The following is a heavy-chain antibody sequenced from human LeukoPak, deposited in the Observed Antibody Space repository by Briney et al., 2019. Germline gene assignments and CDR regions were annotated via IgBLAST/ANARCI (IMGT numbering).Heavy chain of an antibody. CDR1: GFIFSNYW. J-gene: IGHJ3*02. CDR3: TGVNSGWYGSAFDI. D-gene: IGHD6-19*01. V-gene: IGHV3-49*04. Sequence: GGSLRLSCAASGFIFSNYWMHWVRQAPGKGLEWVGFIRSKAYGGTTEYAASVKGRFTISRDDSKSIAYLQMNSLKTEDTAVYYCTGVNSGWYGSAFDIWGQGTMVTVSS. CDR2: IRSKAYGGTT.